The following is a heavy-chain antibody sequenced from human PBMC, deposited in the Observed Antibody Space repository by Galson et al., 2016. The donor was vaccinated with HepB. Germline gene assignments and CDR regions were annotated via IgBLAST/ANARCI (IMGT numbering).Heavy chain of an antibody. CDR2: ISGSGSTT. Sequence: SLRLSCAASGFTFSSYAMSWVRQTPGKGLEWVSAISGSGSTTYYADSVKGRFTISRDNSKSTLFLQMNSLRAEDTAVYYCAKDRHLDYYDSTGYPTWFDYWGQGTLVTVSS. CDR3: AKDRHLDYYDSTGYPTWFDY. V-gene: IGHV3-23*01. J-gene: IGHJ4*02. D-gene: IGHD3-22*01. CDR1: GFTFSSYA.